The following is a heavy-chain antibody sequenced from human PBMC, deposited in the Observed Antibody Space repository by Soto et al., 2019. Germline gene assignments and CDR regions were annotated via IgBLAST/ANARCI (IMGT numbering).Heavy chain of an antibody. Sequence: SETLSLTCAVYGGSFSGYYWSWIRQPPGKGLEWVGEINHSGSTYYKPSLKSRVTISVDTSKNQFSLKLSSVTAADTAVYYCARHSTPAYYDFWSGYLEYFQHWGQGTLVTVSS. J-gene: IGHJ1*01. V-gene: IGHV4-34*01. CDR1: GGSFSGYY. CDR2: INHSGST. CDR3: ARHSTPAYYDFWSGYLEYFQH. D-gene: IGHD3-3*01.